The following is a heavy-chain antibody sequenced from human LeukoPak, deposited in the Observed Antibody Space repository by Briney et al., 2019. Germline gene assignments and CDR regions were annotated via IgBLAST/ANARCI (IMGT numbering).Heavy chain of an antibody. CDR3: ARLKNYGDYGY. CDR1: VYTFTSYG. D-gene: IGHD4-17*01. CDR2: IYSYNGNT. J-gene: IGHJ4*02. V-gene: IGHV1-18*01. Sequence: GASVTVSCKASVYTFTSYGISWVRQAPGQGLEWMGWIYSYNGNTNYAQKFQGRVTMTTDTSTSIAYMELRSLTSDDPAVYYCARLKNYGDYGYWGQGPLVTVSS.